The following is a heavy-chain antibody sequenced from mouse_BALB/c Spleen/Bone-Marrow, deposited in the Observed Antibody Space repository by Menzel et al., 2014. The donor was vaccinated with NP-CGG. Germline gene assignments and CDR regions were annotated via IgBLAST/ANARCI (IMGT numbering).Heavy chain of an antibody. V-gene: IGHV5-9-1*01. CDR2: ISSGGSYT. CDR3: ARQREVRPYYYAMDY. D-gene: IGHD2-14*01. Sequence: EVMLVESGGGLVKPGGSLKLSCAASGFTFSSYAMSWVRQTPEKRLEWAATISSGGSYTYYPDSVKGRFTISRDNAKNTLYLQMSILRSEDTAMYYCARQREVRPYYYAMDYWGQGTSVTVSS. J-gene: IGHJ4*01. CDR1: GFTFSSYA.